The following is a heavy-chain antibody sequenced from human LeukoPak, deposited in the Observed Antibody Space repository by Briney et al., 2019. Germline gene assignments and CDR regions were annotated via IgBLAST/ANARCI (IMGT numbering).Heavy chain of an antibody. V-gene: IGHV4-39*02. CDR1: GGSISSSSYY. Sequence: SETLSLTCTVSGGSISSSSYYWGWIRQPPGKGPEWIGNIYYSGSTYYNPSLKSRVSISVDTSKKHFSLRLSSVTAADTAVYYCARLGGYSYGYSGAFDIWGQGTMVTVSS. CDR3: ARLGGYSYGYSGAFDI. D-gene: IGHD5-18*01. CDR2: IYYSGST. J-gene: IGHJ3*02.